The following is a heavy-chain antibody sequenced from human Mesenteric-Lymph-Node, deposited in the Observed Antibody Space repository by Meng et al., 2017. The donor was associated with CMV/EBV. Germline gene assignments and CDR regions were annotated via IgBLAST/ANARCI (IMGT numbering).Heavy chain of an antibody. V-gene: IGHV3-9*01. CDR2: ISWNSGSI. CDR3: ARGKRMVGAGGWFDP. CDR1: GFTFDDYA. J-gene: IGHJ5*02. Sequence: GGSLRLSCAASGFTFDDYAMHWVRQAPGKGLEWVSGISWNSGSIGYADSVKGRFTISRDNAKNSLYLQMNSLRAEDTAVYYCARGKRMVGAGGWFDPWGQGTLVTVSS. D-gene: IGHD1-26*01.